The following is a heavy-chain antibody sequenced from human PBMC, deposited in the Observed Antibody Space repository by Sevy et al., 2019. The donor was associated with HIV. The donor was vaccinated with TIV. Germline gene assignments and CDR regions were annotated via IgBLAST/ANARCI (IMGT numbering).Heavy chain of an antibody. D-gene: IGHD1-26*01. CDR1: GGSITSLY. V-gene: IGHV4-59*08. CDR3: AGENAWGRCYS. CDR2: IYYNGHI. Sequence: LSETLSLTCTVSGGSITSLYWNWIRQPPGKGLEWIANIYYNGHINYSPSLKYRFTFSLDTSKNQFSLRLSSVTAADTAMYYCAGENAWGRCYSWGQGTLVTVSS. J-gene: IGHJ4*02.